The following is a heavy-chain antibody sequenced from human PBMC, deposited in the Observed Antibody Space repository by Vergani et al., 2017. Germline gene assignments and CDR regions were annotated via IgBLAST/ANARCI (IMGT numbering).Heavy chain of an antibody. J-gene: IGHJ4*02. CDR2: ISSSGSTI. CDR3: ARVASYSSGWYDFDY. D-gene: IGHD6-19*01. Sequence: EVQLVESGGGLVQPGGSLRLSCAASGFTFSSYEMNWVRQAPGKGLEWVSYISSSGSTIYYADSVKGRFTISSDNAKNSLYLQMNSLRAEDTAVYYCARVASYSSGWYDFDYWGQGTLVTVSS. V-gene: IGHV3-48*03. CDR1: GFTFSSYE.